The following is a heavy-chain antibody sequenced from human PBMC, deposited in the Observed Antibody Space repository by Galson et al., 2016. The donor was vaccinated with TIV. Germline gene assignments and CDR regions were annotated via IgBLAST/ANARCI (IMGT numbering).Heavy chain of an antibody. J-gene: IGHJ6*02. Sequence: LRLSCAASGFTFGNYWMSWVRQAPGKGLEWVANIDKDGNEKYYVDSVKGRFTISRDNAKNTLYLQMNSVRADDTAVYYCAKEAGTDYYYGMDVWGQGTTVTVSS. CDR1: GFTFGNYW. V-gene: IGHV3-7*03. CDR3: AKEAGTDYYYGMDV. D-gene: IGHD1/OR15-1a*01. CDR2: IDKDGNEK.